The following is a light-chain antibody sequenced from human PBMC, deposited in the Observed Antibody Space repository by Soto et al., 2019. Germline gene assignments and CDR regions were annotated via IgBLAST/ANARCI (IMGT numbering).Light chain of an antibody. Sequence: QSALTQPASLSGSPGQSITISCTGTSSDVGGYIYVSWYQQHPGKAPRLMIYGVSNRPFGVSSRFSGSKSGNTASLTISGLQSEDEADYYCNSYASVNSPVLFGGGTKLTVL. CDR1: SSDVGGYIY. CDR2: GVS. CDR3: NSYASVNSPVL. J-gene: IGLJ2*01. V-gene: IGLV2-14*01.